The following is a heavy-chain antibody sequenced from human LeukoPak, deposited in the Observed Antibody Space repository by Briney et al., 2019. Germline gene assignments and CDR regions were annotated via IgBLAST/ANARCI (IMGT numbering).Heavy chain of an antibody. D-gene: IGHD5-24*01. CDR1: GGSISSYY. CDR2: IYYSGST. Sequence: SETLSLTCTVSGGSISSYYWSWIRQPPGKGLEWIGYIYYSGSTNYNPSLKSRVTISVDTSKNQFSLKLSSVTAADTAVYYCARSRVGDAYNYNYWGQGTLVTVSP. CDR3: ARSRVGDAYNYNY. J-gene: IGHJ4*02. V-gene: IGHV4-59*01.